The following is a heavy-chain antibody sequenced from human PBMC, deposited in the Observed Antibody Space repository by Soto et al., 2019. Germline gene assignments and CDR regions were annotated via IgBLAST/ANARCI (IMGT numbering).Heavy chain of an antibody. J-gene: IGHJ6*02. Sequence: QVQLQETGPGLVKPSQTLSLTGTVSGGSISIGGYYWSWIRQHPGKGLKWIGYIYYSGSTYYNPSLKSRVTISVDTSKNQFSLKLSSVTAADTAVYYCAASCVGCGGFNYYGMDVWGQGTTVTVSS. CDR2: IYYSGST. V-gene: IGHV4-31*03. CDR3: AASCVGCGGFNYYGMDV. CDR1: GGSISIGGYY. D-gene: IGHD2-21*01.